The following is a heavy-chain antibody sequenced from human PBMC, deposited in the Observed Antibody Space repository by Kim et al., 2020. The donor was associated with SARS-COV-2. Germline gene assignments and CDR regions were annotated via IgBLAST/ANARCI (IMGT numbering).Heavy chain of an antibody. J-gene: IGHJ3*02. CDR2: IYYSGST. Sequence: SETLSLTCTVSGGSISSSSYYWGWIRQPPGKGLEWIGSIYYSGSTYYNPSLKSRVTISVDTSKNQFSLKLSSVTAADTAVYYCARRPNITMIVVVITDGGVFDIWGQGTMVTVSS. CDR3: ARRPNITMIVVVITDGGVFDI. D-gene: IGHD3-22*01. CDR1: GGSISSSSYY. V-gene: IGHV4-39*01.